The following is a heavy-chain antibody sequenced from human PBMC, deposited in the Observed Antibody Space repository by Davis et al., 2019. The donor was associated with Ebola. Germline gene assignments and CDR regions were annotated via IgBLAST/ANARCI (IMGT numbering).Heavy chain of an antibody. CDR2: INAGNGNT. CDR3: AKAAPGPGYDDAFDI. D-gene: IGHD5-12*01. Sequence: AASVKVSCKASGYTFTSYAMHWVRQAPGQRLEWMGWINAGNGNTKYSQKFQGRVTITRDTSASTAYMELSSLRSEDTAVYYCAKAAPGPGYDDAFDIWGQGTMVTVSS. J-gene: IGHJ3*02. V-gene: IGHV1-3*01. CDR1: GYTFTSYA.